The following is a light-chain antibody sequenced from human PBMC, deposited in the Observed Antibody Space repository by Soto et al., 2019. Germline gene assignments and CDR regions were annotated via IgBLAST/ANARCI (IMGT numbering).Light chain of an antibody. Sequence: IVSTHSPGTLSFSPGEMATLSFRASQSVSSTYLAWYQQKPGQPPRLLIYDASTRATGFPARFSGSGSGTEFTLTISSLQSEDFAVYYCQQYNNWPLTFGGGTKVDIK. J-gene: IGKJ4*01. CDR2: DAS. V-gene: IGKV3D-15*01. CDR3: QQYNNWPLT. CDR1: QSVSSTY.